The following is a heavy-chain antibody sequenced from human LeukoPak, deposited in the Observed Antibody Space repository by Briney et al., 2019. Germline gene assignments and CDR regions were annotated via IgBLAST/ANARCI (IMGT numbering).Heavy chain of an antibody. CDR3: ARVRTGTTNWFDP. J-gene: IGHJ5*02. D-gene: IGHD1-1*01. CDR1: GFTFSNYW. CDR2: INQDGGGK. Sequence: PGGSLRLSCAASGFTFSNYWMSWVRQAPGKGLEWVATINQDGGGKYYVDSVKGRFTISRDNAKNSLHLQMSSLRAEDTAVYYCARVRTGTTNWFDPWGQGTLVTVSS. V-gene: IGHV3-7*04.